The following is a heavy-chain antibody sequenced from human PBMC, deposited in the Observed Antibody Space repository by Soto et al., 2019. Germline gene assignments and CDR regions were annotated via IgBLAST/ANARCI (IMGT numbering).Heavy chain of an antibody. Sequence: SETLSLTCTVSGGSISSGDYYWSWIRQPPGEGLEWIGYIYYSGSTYYNPSLKSRVTISVDTSKNQFSLKLSSVTAADTAVYYCARASDSSGYYLEYYFDYWGQGTLVTVSS. CDR1: GGSISSGDYY. V-gene: IGHV4-30-4*01. D-gene: IGHD3-22*01. J-gene: IGHJ4*02. CDR2: IYYSGST. CDR3: ARASDSSGYYLEYYFDY.